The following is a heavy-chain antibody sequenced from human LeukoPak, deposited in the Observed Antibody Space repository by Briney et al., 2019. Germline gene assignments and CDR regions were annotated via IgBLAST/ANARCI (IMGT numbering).Heavy chain of an antibody. J-gene: IGHJ4*02. CDR1: GFTFSSYS. Sequence: PGGSLRFSCAASGFTFSSYSMSWVRQAPGKGLEWVSLISGGGVSTYYADSVKGRFTISRDNSKNTLYLQMNSLRAEDTAVYYCAKWARYCTNGVCYYFDYWGQGTLVTVSS. CDR2: ISGGGVST. D-gene: IGHD2-8*01. V-gene: IGHV3-23*01. CDR3: AKWARYCTNGVCYYFDY.